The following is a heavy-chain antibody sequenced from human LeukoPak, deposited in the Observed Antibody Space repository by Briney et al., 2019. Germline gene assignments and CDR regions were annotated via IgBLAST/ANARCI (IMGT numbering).Heavy chain of an antibody. D-gene: IGHD2-15*01. CDR1: GFTVSSNY. V-gene: IGHV3-53*01. Sequence: GGSLRLSCAASGFTVSSNYMSWVRQAPGKGLEWVSVIYSGGSTYYADSVKGRFTISRDNSKNTPYLQMNSLRAEDTAVYYCARGLGYCSGGSCYELDVWGQGTTVTVSS. CDR2: IYSGGST. J-gene: IGHJ6*02. CDR3: ARGLGYCSGGSCYELDV.